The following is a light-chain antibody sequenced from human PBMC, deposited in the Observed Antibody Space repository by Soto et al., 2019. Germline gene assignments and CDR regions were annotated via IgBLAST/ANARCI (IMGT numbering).Light chain of an antibody. CDR3: QQYNNWPPLT. J-gene: IGKJ4*01. CDR1: QSVGSN. Sequence: EILMTQSPAILSVSPGDGATLSCKASQSVGSNLAWYQQKPGQAPRLVIYGSSTRAAGIPARFSGSGSGTEFTLNISSLQSEDFAVYYCQQYNNWPPLTFGGGTKVEIK. CDR2: GSS. V-gene: IGKV3-15*01.